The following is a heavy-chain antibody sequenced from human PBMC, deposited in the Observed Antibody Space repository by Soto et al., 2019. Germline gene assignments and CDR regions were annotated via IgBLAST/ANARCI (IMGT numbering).Heavy chain of an antibody. D-gene: IGHD5-12*01. CDR1: GFTFSSYG. CDR2: IWYDGSNK. CDR3: ARSTGVATIRY. Sequence: GGSLRLSCAASGFTFSSYGMHWVRQAPGKGLEWVAVIWYDGSNKYYADSVKGRFTISRDNSKNTLYLQMNSLRAEDTAVYYCARSTGVATIRYWGQGTLVTVSS. J-gene: IGHJ4*02. V-gene: IGHV3-33*01.